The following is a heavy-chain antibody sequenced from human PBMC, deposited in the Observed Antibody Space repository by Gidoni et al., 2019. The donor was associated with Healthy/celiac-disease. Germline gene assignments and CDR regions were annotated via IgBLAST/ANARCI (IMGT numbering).Heavy chain of an antibody. J-gene: IGHJ6*02. CDR3: AREEVVAANPHTYYYYGMDV. Sequence: EVQLVESGGGLVQPGGSLRLSCAASGFTFSSYEMNWVRQAPGKGLEWVSYISSSGSTIYYADSVKGRFTISRDNAKNSLYLQMNSLRAEDTAVYYCAREEVVAANPHTYYYYGMDVWGQGTTVTVSS. D-gene: IGHD2-15*01. CDR1: GFTFSSYE. V-gene: IGHV3-48*03. CDR2: ISSSGSTI.